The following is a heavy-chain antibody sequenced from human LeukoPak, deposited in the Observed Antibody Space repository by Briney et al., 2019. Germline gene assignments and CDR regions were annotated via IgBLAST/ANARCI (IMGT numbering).Heavy chain of an antibody. CDR2: INHSRST. J-gene: IGHJ6*03. V-gene: IGHV4-34*01. CDR3: ARGRIAVAGSRLNYTDV. D-gene: IGHD6-19*01. Sequence: SETLSLTCAVYGGSFSGYYWSWIRQPPGKGLEWIGEINHSRSTNYNPSLKSRVTISVDTSKNQFSLKLSSVTAADTAVYYSARGRIAVAGSRLNYTDVWGKGTTVTVSS. CDR1: GGSFSGYY.